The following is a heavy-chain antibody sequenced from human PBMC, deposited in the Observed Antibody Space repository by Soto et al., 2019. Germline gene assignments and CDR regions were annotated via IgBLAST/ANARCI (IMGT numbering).Heavy chain of an antibody. CDR3: ARLSGYSSGWLDY. CDR2: IYYSGST. CDR1: GGSISSYY. Sequence: SETLSLTCTVSGGSISSYYWSWIRQPPGKGLEWIGYIYYSGSTNYNPSLKSRVTISVDTSKNQFSLKLSSVTAADTAVYYCARLSGYSSGWLDYWGQGTLVTVSS. D-gene: IGHD6-19*01. V-gene: IGHV4-59*01. J-gene: IGHJ4*02.